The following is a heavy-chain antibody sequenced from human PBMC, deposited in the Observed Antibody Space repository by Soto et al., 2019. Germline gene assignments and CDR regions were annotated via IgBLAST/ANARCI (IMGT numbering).Heavy chain of an antibody. Sequence: ASVKVSCKASGYTFTSYAMHWVRQAPGQRLEWMGWINAGNGNTKYSQKFQGRVTITRDTSASTAYMELSSLRSEDTAVYYCGGKSPDLLPFSYYSYCMAVGGKGPRVTVPS. CDR2: INAGNGNT. J-gene: IGHJ6*03. D-gene: IGHD2-21*02. CDR1: GYTFTSYA. V-gene: IGHV1-3*01. CDR3: GGKSPDLLPFSYYSYCMAV.